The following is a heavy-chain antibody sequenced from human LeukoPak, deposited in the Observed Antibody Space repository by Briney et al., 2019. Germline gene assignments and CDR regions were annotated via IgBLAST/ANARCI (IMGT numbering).Heavy chain of an antibody. CDR2: IKSKTDGGTT. V-gene: IGHV3-15*01. CDR3: AKDVAPDDFLYGQ. CDR1: GFTFSNAW. J-gene: IGHJ4*02. D-gene: IGHD2-2*02. Sequence: PGGSLRLSCAASGFTFSNAWMSWVRQAPGKGLEWVGRIKSKTDGGTTDYAAPVKGRFTISRDDSKNTLYLQMNSLRAEDTAIYYCAKDVAPDDFLYGQWGQGTLVTVSS.